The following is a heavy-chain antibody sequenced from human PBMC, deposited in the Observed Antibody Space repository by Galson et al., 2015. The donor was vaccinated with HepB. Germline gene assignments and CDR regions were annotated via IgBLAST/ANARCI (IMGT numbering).Heavy chain of an antibody. J-gene: IGHJ4*02. V-gene: IGHV1-3*01. CDR1: GYTFTSYA. CDR3: AREWLVGSHFDY. D-gene: IGHD6-19*01. Sequence: SVKVSCKASGYTFTSYAMHWVRQAPGQRLEWMGWINAGNGNTKYSQKFQGRVTITRDTSASTAYMELSSLRSEDTAVYYCAREWLVGSHFDYWGQGTLVTVSS. CDR2: INAGNGNT.